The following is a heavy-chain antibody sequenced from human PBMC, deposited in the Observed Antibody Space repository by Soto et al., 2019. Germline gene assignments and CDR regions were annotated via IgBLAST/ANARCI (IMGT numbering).Heavy chain of an antibody. J-gene: IGHJ4*02. CDR1: GYIFNSVG. V-gene: IGHV1-18*04. CDR2: VSTYSEHT. CDR3: ARDLNWNNVLGFDS. D-gene: IGHD1-20*01. Sequence: QLVQSGDEVKKPGASVKVSCRASGYIFNSVGISWLRQVPGQGREWMGWVSTYSEHTKSVQKFQDRVTLTADTSTSTVHMELRSIRSADTAVYYCARDLNWNNVLGFDSWGQGTLVTVSS.